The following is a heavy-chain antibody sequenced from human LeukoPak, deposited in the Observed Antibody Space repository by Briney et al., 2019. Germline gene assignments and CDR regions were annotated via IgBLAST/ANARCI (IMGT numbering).Heavy chain of an antibody. J-gene: IGHJ4*02. CDR2: IYPGDSDT. Sequence: GESLKISCKGSGYSFISHWIGWVRQVPGKGLEWMGIIYPGDSDTRYSPSFQGQVTISADKSISTAYLQWSSLKASDTAMYYCARQLGADYDFLTGPYYFDYWGQGTLVTVSS. D-gene: IGHD3-9*01. CDR3: ARQLGADYDFLTGPYYFDY. V-gene: IGHV5-51*01. CDR1: GYSFISHW.